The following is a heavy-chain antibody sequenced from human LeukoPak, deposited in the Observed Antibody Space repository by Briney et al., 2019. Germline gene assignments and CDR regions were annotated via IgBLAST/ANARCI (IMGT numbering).Heavy chain of an antibody. Sequence: PSETLSLTCTVSGASISSSSHYWGWIRQAPGRGLEWIRSIDYSGSTYYNPSLKSRITISVDTPKNQFSLKLSSVTAADTAVYYCARRDRYCSSTSCYGHRFDPWGQGTLVTVSS. V-gene: IGHV4-39*01. J-gene: IGHJ5*02. CDR3: ARRDRYCSSTSCYGHRFDP. CDR2: IDYSGST. D-gene: IGHD2-2*01. CDR1: GASISSSSHY.